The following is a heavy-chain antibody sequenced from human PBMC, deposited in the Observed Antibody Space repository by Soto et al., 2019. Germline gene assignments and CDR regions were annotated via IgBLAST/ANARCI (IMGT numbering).Heavy chain of an antibody. CDR3: ARDRIAAEKWYFDL. D-gene: IGHD6-6*01. CDR2: ISYDGSNK. J-gene: IGHJ2*01. Sequence: QVQLVESGGGVVQPGRSLRLSCAASGFTFSSYAMHWVRQAPGKGLEWVAVISYDGSNKYYADSVKGRFTIARDNSKNTLYLQRNGLMAEDTAVYYWARDRIAAEKWYFDLWGRGTLVTVSS. V-gene: IGHV3-30-3*01. CDR1: GFTFSSYA.